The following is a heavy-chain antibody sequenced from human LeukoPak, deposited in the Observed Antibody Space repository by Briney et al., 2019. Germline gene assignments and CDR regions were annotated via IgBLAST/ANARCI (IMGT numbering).Heavy chain of an antibody. V-gene: IGHV3-21*01. Sequence: GGSLRLSCAASGFTFSSYSMNWVRQAPGKGLEWVSSISSSSSYIYYADSVKGRFTISRDNAKNSLYLQMNSLRAEDTAVYYCARNTPHIVHAFDYWGQGTLVTVSS. CDR2: ISSSSSYI. CDR1: GFTFSSYS. CDR3: ARNTPHIVHAFDY. J-gene: IGHJ4*02. D-gene: IGHD5-12*01.